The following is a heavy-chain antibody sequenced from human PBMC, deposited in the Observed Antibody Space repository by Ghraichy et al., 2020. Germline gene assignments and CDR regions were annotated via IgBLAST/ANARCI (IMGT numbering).Heavy chain of an antibody. CDR2: IGRSPNTV. D-gene: IGHD5-12*01. CDR1: GFPFSGYA. Sequence: GGSLRLSCTASGFPFSGYAMNWVRQAPGKGLEWVSHIGRSPNTVFYVDSVKGRFTTSRDNGKNSLYLLMNSLRDEDTAVYYCARDSSGYDYFVDYWGQGTPVTVSS. V-gene: IGHV3-48*02. CDR3: ARDSSGYDYFVDY. J-gene: IGHJ4*02.